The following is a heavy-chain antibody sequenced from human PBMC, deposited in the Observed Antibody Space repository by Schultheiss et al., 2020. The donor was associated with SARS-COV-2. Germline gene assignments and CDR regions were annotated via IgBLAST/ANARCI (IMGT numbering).Heavy chain of an antibody. CDR2: IYYSGST. CDR1: GGSISSGGYY. CDR3: ARDRKGTMVQGVPYGMDV. D-gene: IGHD3-10*01. Sequence: SETLSLTCTVSGGSISSGGYYWSWIRQHPGKGLEWIGYIYYSGSTYYNPSLKSRVTISVDTSKNQFSLKLSSVTAADTAVYYCARDRKGTMVQGVPYGMDVWGQGTTVTV. V-gene: IGHV4-31*03. J-gene: IGHJ6*02.